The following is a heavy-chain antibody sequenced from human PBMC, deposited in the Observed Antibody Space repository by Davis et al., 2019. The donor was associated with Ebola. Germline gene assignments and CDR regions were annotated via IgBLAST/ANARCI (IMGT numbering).Heavy chain of an antibody. D-gene: IGHD4-11*01. CDR1: GYTFIGYY. CDR2: INPNSGGT. J-gene: IGHJ4*02. Sequence: ASVKVSCKASGYTFIGYYMHWVRQAPGQGLEWMGWINPNSGGTNYAQKFQGRVTMTRDTSITTIYMVLSSLKSDDTAIYYCARGESSNYPTFDYWGQGTLVTVSS. CDR3: ARGESSNYPTFDY. V-gene: IGHV1-2*02.